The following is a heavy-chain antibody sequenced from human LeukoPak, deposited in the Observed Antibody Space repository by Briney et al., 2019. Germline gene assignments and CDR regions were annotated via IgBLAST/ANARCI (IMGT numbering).Heavy chain of an antibody. CDR2: ISYDGSNK. CDR3: AKDLSSGWSLDY. D-gene: IGHD6-19*01. V-gene: IGHV3-30*18. Sequence: PGGSLRLSCAASGFTFSSCGMHWVRQAPGKGLEGVAVISYDGSNKYYADSVKGRFTISRDNSKNTLYLQMNSLRAEDTAVYYCAKDLSSGWSLDYWGQGILVTVSS. J-gene: IGHJ4*02. CDR1: GFTFSSCG.